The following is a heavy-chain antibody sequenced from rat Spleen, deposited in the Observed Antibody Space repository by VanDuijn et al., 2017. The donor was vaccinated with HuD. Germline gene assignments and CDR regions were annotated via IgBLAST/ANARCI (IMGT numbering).Heavy chain of an antibody. CDR3: TTVLQGHGFAY. D-gene: IGHD1-1*01. CDR2: ISNTGGSI. J-gene: IGHJ3*01. CDR1: GFTFSRYW. V-gene: IGHV5-31*01. Sequence: EGQLAETGGGLVQPGRSLKLSCVASGFTFSRYWMDLVRQAPGKGLEWVAYISNTGGSIYYPDSVKGRFTISRHNTQNTLYLQMNSLRSEDTATYYCTTVLQGHGFAYWGQGTLVTVSS.